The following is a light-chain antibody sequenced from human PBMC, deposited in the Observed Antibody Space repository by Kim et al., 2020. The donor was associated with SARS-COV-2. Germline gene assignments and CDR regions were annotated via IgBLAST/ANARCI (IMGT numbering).Light chain of an antibody. Sequence: IQMTQSPSSLSASVGDRVTITCRASQSIRTYLNWYQQKPGKAPKLLIYAASSLQSEVPSRFSGSGSGTDFTLTIISLQPEDFATYYCQQSYCNPPTFGGGTKVDIK. CDR1: QSIRTY. CDR2: AAS. CDR3: QQSYCNPPT. J-gene: IGKJ4*01. V-gene: IGKV1-39*01.